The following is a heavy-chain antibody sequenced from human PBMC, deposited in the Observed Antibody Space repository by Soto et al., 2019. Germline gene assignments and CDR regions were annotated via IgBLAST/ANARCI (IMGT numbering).Heavy chain of an antibody. Sequence: SETLSLTCAVYGGSFSDYWWSWIRQPPGKGLEWIGEINHSGKTNSSPSLKSRVTISVDTSRNQFSLRPRSVTAADTAVYYCARSGHLFDYWGQGISVTVSS. D-gene: IGHD3-10*01. CDR2: INHSGKT. J-gene: IGHJ4*02. CDR1: GGSFSDYW. V-gene: IGHV4-34*01. CDR3: ARSGHLFDY.